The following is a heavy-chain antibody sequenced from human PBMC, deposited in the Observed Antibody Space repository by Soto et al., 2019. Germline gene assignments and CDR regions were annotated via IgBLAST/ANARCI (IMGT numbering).Heavy chain of an antibody. CDR2: INPSGGST. CDR1: GYTFTSYY. CDR3: ARELNDSSGYYYVPDYYYGMDV. Sequence: GASVKVSCKASGYTFTSYYMHWVRQAPGQGLEWMGIINPSGGSTSYAQKFQGRVTMTRDTSTSTVYMELSSLRSEDTAVYYCARELNDSSGYYYVPDYYYGMDVWGQGTTVTVSS. V-gene: IGHV1-46*01. D-gene: IGHD3-22*01. J-gene: IGHJ6*02.